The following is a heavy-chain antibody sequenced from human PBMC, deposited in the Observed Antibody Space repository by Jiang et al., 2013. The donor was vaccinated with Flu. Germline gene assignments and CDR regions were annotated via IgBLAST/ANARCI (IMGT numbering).Heavy chain of an antibody. J-gene: IGHJ3*02. CDR2: ISSSSSYI. Sequence: SSISSSSSYIYYADSVKGRFTISRDNAKNSLYLQMNSLRAEDTAVYYCARGTTAMVTPAFDIWGQGTMVTVSS. CDR3: ARGTTAMVTPAFDI. D-gene: IGHD5-18*01. V-gene: IGHV3-21*01.